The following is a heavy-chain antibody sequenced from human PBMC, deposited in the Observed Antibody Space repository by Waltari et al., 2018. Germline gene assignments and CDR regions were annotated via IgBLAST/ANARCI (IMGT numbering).Heavy chain of an antibody. CDR3: ARHGQYSSSWFLVD. CDR2: IFYSGSA. CDR1: PGSISGSSSY. D-gene: IGHD6-13*01. J-gene: IGHJ4*02. Sequence: QVQLQESGPGLVKPSGTLAPTCGVSPGSISGSSSYWGWIRQPPGKALEWIGSIFYSGSAHFNPSLKSRVTISVDTSKNQFSLKLNSVTAADTALYYCARHGQYSSSWFLVDWGQGTLVTVSS. V-gene: IGHV4-39*01.